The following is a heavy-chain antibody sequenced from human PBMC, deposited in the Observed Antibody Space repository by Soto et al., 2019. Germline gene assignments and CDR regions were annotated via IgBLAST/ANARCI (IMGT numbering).Heavy chain of an antibody. CDR2: IYYTGST. CDR1: GGSISSGGYY. Sequence: QVQLQESGPGLVKPSQTLSLTCTVSGGSISSGGYYWSWIRQHPGKGLEWIGYIYYTGSTYYNPSLKSLVTISVDTSKNQFSLQLSSVTAADSAVYYCARESRDFYYYYLDVWGKGTTVTVSS. V-gene: IGHV4-31*01. J-gene: IGHJ6*03. CDR3: ARESRDFYYYYLDV.